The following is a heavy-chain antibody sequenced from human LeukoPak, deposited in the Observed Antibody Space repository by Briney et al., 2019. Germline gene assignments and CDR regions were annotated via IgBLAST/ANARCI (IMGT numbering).Heavy chain of an antibody. J-gene: IGHJ3*02. D-gene: IGHD5-12*01. CDR1: GGSISSYY. CDR2: IYYSGST. V-gene: IGHV4-59*01. CDR3: AQAKSGYDPLEAFDI. Sequence: SGTLSLTCTVSGGSISSYYWSWIRQPPGKGLEWIGYIYYSGSTNYNPSLKSRVTISVDTSKNQFSLKLSAVTAADTAVYYCAQAKSGYDPLEAFDIWGQGTMVTVSS.